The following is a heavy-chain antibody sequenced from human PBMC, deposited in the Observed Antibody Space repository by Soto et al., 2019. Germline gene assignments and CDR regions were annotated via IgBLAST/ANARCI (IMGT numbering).Heavy chain of an antibody. CDR2: IYPGDSDT. D-gene: IGHD4-17*01. CDR3: ARQRDSYGDYYYYMDV. CDR1: GYSFTSYW. V-gene: IGHV5-51*01. J-gene: IGHJ6*03. Sequence: GESLKISCKGSGYSFTSYWIGWVRQMPGKGLEWMGIIYPGDSDTRYSPSFQGQVTISADKSISTAYLQWSSLKASDTAMYYCARQRDSYGDYYYYMDVWGKGTTVTVSS.